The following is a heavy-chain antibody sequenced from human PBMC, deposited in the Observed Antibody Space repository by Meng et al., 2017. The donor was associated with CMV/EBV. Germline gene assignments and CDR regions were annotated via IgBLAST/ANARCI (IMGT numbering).Heavy chain of an antibody. Sequence: LTCTVSGGSISSSSYYWGWIRQPPGKGLGWIGSIYYSGSTYYNPSLKSRVTISVDTSKNQFSLKLSSVTAADTAVYYCARQVSWFDPWGQGTLVTVSS. CDR1: GGSISSSSYY. J-gene: IGHJ5*02. V-gene: IGHV4-39*01. CDR3: ARQVSWFDP. CDR2: IYYSGST.